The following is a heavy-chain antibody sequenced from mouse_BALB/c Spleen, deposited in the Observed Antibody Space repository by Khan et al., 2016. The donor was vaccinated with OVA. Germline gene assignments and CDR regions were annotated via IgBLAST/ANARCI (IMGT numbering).Heavy chain of an antibody. D-gene: IGHD3-3*01. Sequence: EVKLEESGPGLVKPSQSLSLTCTVTGYSITSDYAWNWIRQFPGNKLEWMGYIHYSGSTSYNPSLKSRISITRDTSKNQFFLHLNSVTSEDTATYYCARGRAYWRQGTLVTVSA. CDR3: ARGRAY. CDR1: GYSITSDYA. CDR2: IHYSGST. J-gene: IGHJ3*01. V-gene: IGHV3-2*02.